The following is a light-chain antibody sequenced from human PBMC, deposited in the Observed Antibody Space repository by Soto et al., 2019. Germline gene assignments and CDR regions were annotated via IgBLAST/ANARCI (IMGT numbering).Light chain of an antibody. CDR2: GAS. J-gene: IGKJ5*01. CDR1: QAISSN. Sequence: EIVMTQSPATRSLSRGERATLSCRANQAISSNLAWYQQKPGQAPRLLIYGASTRATGIPARFSGSVSGTEGTITISSLQQEDGAVYDCQQHTNWPITFGQGTRLEIK. V-gene: IGKV3-15*01. CDR3: QQHTNWPIT.